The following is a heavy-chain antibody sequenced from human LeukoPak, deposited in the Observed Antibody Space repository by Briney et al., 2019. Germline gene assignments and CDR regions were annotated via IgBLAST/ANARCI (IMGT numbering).Heavy chain of an antibody. J-gene: IGHJ5*02. D-gene: IGHD2-2*02. V-gene: IGHV4-34*01. CDR2: INHSGST. CDR1: GGSFSGYY. Sequence: SETLSLTCAVYGGSFSGYYWSWIRQPPGKGLEWTGEINHSGSTNYNPSLKSRVTISVDTSKNQFSLKLSSVTAADTAVYYCARRGRNYCSSTSCYTGFDPWGQGTLVTVSS. CDR3: ARRGRNYCSSTSCYTGFDP.